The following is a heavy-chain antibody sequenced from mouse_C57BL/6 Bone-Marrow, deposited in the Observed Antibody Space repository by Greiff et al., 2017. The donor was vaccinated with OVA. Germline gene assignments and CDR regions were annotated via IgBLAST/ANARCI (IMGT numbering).Heavy chain of an antibody. V-gene: IGHV2-9-1*01. CDR3: ARNRVIRNYAMDY. CDR2: IWTGGGT. CDR1: GFSLTSYA. J-gene: IGHJ4*01. Sequence: VQLQQSGPGLVAPSQSLSITCTVSGFSLTSYAISWVRQPPGKGLEWLGVIWTGGGTNYNSALKSRLSISKDNSKSQVFLKMNSLQTDDTARYYCARNRVIRNYAMDYWGQGTSVTVSS.